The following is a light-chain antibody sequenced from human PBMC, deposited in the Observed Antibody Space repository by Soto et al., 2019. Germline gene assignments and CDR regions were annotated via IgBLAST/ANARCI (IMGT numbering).Light chain of an antibody. Sequence: EIVLTQSPGTLSLSPGERATLSCRASQSVSSTPLAWYQQKPGQAPRLLMYDTSSRATGIPDRFSGSGSGTDFTLTITRLEPEDFAVYYCQQYDRSTGTFGQGTKVEIK. CDR2: DTS. CDR3: QQYDRSTGT. J-gene: IGKJ1*01. CDR1: QSVSSTP. V-gene: IGKV3-20*01.